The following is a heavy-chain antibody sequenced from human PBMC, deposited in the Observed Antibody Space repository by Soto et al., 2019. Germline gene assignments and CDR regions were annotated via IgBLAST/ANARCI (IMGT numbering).Heavy chain of an antibody. CDR2: IYYSGTTT. J-gene: IGHJ4*02. CDR1: GGSSNHYD. CDR3: ARGPSGDKVDS. D-gene: IGHD7-27*01. Sequence: PSETLSLTCTVAGGSSNHYDWTWIRQPPGKGLEWMGYIYYSGTTTNYNPSLKSRVTLSVDTSKNQFSLKLSSVSAADTAVYYCARGPSGDKVDSWGQGTLVTVSS. V-gene: IGHV4-59*08.